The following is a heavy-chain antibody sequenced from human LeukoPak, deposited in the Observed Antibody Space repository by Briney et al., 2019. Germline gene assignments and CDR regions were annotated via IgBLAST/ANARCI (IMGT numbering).Heavy chain of an antibody. CDR1: GFTFATST. CDR2: SVVGSGHT. D-gene: IGHD4-17*01. CDR3: AATLTVTSGSTYYGLDV. J-gene: IGHJ6*02. V-gene: IGHV1-58*01. Sequence: ASVKVSCKASGFTFATSTVQWVRQARGQRLEWMGWSVVGSGHTNYAQKFQQRVTITRDMSTSTAYMYLSSLTSEDTALYYCAATLTVTSGSTYYGLDVWGQGTTVTVSS.